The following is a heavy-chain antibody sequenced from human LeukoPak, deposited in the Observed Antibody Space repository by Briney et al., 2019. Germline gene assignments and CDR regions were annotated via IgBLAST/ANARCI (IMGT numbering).Heavy chain of an antibody. D-gene: IGHD3-10*01. Sequence: GGSLRLSCAASGFSFSSYGMHWVRQAPGKGLEWVAVIWYDGSNKYYADSVKGRFTISRDNSKNTLYLQMNSLRAEDTAVYYCARSYGSGSNNWFDPWGQGTLVTVSP. V-gene: IGHV3-33*08. CDR3: ARSYGSGSNNWFDP. J-gene: IGHJ5*02. CDR2: IWYDGSNK. CDR1: GFSFSSYG.